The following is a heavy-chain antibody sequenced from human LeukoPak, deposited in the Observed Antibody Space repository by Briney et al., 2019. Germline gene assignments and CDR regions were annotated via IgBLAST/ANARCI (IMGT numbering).Heavy chain of an antibody. J-gene: IGHJ4*02. Sequence: SETLSLTCAVYGGSFSGYYWSWIRQPPGKGLEWIGEINHSGSTNYNPSLKSRVTISVDTSKNQFSLKLSSVTAADTAVYYCARVVLEWLPFAYYFDYWGQGTLVTVSS. D-gene: IGHD3-3*01. CDR3: ARVVLEWLPFAYYFDY. V-gene: IGHV4-34*01. CDR2: INHSGST. CDR1: GGSFSGYY.